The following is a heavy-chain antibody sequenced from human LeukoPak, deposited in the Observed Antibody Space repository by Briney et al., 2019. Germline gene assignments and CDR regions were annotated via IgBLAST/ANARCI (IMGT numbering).Heavy chain of an antibody. Sequence: TGGSLRLSCAASGFTFSSYSMNWVRQAPGKGLEWVALIWHDASKKFYAESVQGRFTISRDSADTMSHLQMTSLRPDDTAVYYCARDNGGLGSRGWYTPPSWGQGTMVTVSS. D-gene: IGHD6-19*01. J-gene: IGHJ5*02. CDR3: ARDNGGLGSRGWYTPPS. CDR1: GFTFSSYS. CDR2: IWHDASKK. V-gene: IGHV3-33*08.